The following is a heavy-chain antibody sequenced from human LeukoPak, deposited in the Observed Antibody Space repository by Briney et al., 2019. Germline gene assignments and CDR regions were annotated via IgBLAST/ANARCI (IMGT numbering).Heavy chain of an antibody. CDR2: IIPIFGTA. Sequence: SVTVSFKASGGTFSIYAISWVRQAPGQGLEWMGGIIPIFGTANYAQKFQGRVTITTDESTSTAYMELSSLRSEDTAVYYCARVGNSYGSNYYHYMDVWGKGTTVTVSS. D-gene: IGHD5-18*01. CDR3: ARVGNSYGSNYYHYMDV. V-gene: IGHV1-69*05. CDR1: GGTFSIYA. J-gene: IGHJ6*03.